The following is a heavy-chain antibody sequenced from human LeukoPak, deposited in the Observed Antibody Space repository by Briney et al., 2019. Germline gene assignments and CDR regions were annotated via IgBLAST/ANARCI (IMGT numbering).Heavy chain of an antibody. Sequence: SDTLSLTCTVSGGAISDYYWSWIRQPPGKGLEWIGYISSTGSTNRNPSLKSRVTLSSDTSKNQFSLNLSSVTAADTAIYYCARAQNPGATLVDYWGQGTLVAVSS. CDR2: ISSTGST. CDR1: GGAISDYY. V-gene: IGHV4-59*07. CDR3: ARAQNPGATLVDY. J-gene: IGHJ4*02. D-gene: IGHD1-26*01.